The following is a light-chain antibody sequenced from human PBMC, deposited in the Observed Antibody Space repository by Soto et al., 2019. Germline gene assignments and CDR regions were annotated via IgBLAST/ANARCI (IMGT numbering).Light chain of an antibody. Sequence: AIQLTQSPSSLSASVGDRVTITCRASQDIRGALAWYQQKPGKAPKLLIYDVSSLESGVPSRFSGSGSGTDLTLTISSLQPEDFATYYCQQFNTYPITFGQGTRLEIK. CDR3: QQFNTYPIT. CDR1: QDIRGA. CDR2: DVS. J-gene: IGKJ5*01. V-gene: IGKV1-13*02.